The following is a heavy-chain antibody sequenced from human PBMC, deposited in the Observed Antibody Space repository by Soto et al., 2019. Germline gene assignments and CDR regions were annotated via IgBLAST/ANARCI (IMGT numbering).Heavy chain of an antibody. V-gene: IGHV4-38-2*02. CDR2: IYHSGST. CDR1: GYSISSGYY. D-gene: IGHD1-26*01. CDR3: ARDEGGAAYNWFDP. Sequence: SETLSLTCAVSGYSISSGYYWGWIRQPPGKGLEWIGSIYHSGSTYYNPSLKSRVTISVDTSKNQFSLKLSSVTAADTAVYYCARDEGGAAYNWFDPWGQGTLVTVSS. J-gene: IGHJ5*02.